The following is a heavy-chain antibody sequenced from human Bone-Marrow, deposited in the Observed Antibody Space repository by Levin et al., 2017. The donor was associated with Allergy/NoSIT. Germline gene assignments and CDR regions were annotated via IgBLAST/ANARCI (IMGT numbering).Heavy chain of an antibody. J-gene: IGHJ2*01. V-gene: IGHV3-23*01. CDR1: GFTVSSTY. CDR2: VSDSGGGT. D-gene: IGHD2-2*01. CDR3: AKVGRDWISNGWDNWYFDL. Sequence: GGSLRLSCAASGFTVSSTYMSWVRQAPGKGLEWVSAVSDSGGGTFYADSVRGRFTISRDSSKNTMYLQMSSLRAEDTAVYYCAKVGRDWISNGWDNWYFDLWGRGTLVTVSS.